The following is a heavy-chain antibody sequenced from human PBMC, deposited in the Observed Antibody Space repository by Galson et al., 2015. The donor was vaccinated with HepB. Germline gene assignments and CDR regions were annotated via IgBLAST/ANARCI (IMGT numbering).Heavy chain of an antibody. CDR3: ARDLVVGATKGFYWFDP. Sequence: SVKVSCKASGYTFTNYYLHWVRQAPGQGLEWMGMTNTTGGGTGYARKFQGRVTMTRDTSTGTAYMELRSLRSDDTAVYYCARDLVVGATKGFYWFDPWGQGTLVTVSS. CDR1: GYTFTNYY. CDR2: TNTTGGGT. D-gene: IGHD1-26*01. V-gene: IGHV1-46*01. J-gene: IGHJ5*02.